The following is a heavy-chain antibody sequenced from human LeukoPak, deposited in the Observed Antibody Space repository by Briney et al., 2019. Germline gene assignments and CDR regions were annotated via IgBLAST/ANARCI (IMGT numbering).Heavy chain of an antibody. Sequence: SETLSLTCTVSGGSISSYYWSWIPQPPGKGLEWIGYIYYSGSTNYNPSLKSRVTISVDTSKNQFSLKLSSVTAADTAVYYCARESGYSYGLDYWGQGTLVTVSS. CDR3: ARESGYSYGLDY. CDR2: IYYSGST. CDR1: GGSISSYY. V-gene: IGHV4-59*01. J-gene: IGHJ4*02. D-gene: IGHD5-18*01.